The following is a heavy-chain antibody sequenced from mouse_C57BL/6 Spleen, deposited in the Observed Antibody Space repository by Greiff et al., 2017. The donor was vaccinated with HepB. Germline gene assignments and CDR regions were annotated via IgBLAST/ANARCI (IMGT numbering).Heavy chain of an antibody. Sequence: EVQGVESGEGLVKPGGSLKLSCAASGFTFSSYAMSWVRQTPEKRLEWVAYISSGGDYIYYADTVKGRFTISRDNARNTLYLQMSSLKSEDTAMYYCTSHYYGSSYGNYWGQGTTLTVSS. J-gene: IGHJ2*01. D-gene: IGHD1-1*01. CDR2: ISSGGDYI. V-gene: IGHV5-9-1*02. CDR1: GFTFSSYA. CDR3: TSHYYGSSYGNY.